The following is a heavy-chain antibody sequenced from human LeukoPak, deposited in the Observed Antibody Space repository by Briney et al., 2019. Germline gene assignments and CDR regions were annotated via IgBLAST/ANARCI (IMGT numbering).Heavy chain of an antibody. Sequence: KTSETLSLTCTVSGGSISSYYWSWIRQPAGKGLEWIGRIYTSGSTNYNPSLKSRVPISVDKSKNQFSLKLSSVTAADTAVYYCASNYDFWSGYYHFDYWGQGTLVTVSS. D-gene: IGHD3-3*01. CDR1: GGSISSYY. CDR2: IYTSGST. V-gene: IGHV4-4*07. CDR3: ASNYDFWSGYYHFDY. J-gene: IGHJ4*02.